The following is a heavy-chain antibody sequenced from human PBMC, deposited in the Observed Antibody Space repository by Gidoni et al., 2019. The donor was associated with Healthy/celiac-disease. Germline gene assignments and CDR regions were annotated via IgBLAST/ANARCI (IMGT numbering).Heavy chain of an antibody. Sequence: QVQLVQSGAEVKKPGASVKVSCKASGYTFTSYDINWVRQATGQGLEWMGWMNPNSGNTGYAQKFQGRVTMTRNTSISTAYIGLSSLRSEDTAVYYCARGHLFYYDSSADAFDIWGQGTMVTVSS. V-gene: IGHV1-8*01. D-gene: IGHD3-22*01. J-gene: IGHJ3*02. CDR1: GYTFTSYD. CDR3: ARGHLFYYDSSADAFDI. CDR2: MNPNSGNT.